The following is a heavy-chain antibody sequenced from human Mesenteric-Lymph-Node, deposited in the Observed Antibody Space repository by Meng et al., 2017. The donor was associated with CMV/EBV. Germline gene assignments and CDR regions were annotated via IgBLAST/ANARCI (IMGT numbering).Heavy chain of an antibody. V-gene: IGHV3-23*01. Sequence: GESLKISCAASGFTFSSYAMSWVRQAPGKGLEWVSAISGSGGSTYYADSVQGRFTISRDNSKNTLYLQMNSLRAEDTAVYYCAKLAYCSSTSCPLDFDYWGQGTLGTVSS. D-gene: IGHD2-2*01. J-gene: IGHJ4*02. CDR1: GFTFSSYA. CDR3: AKLAYCSSTSCPLDFDY. CDR2: ISGSGGST.